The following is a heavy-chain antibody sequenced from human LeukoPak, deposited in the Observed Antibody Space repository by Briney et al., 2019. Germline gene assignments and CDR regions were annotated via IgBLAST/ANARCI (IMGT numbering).Heavy chain of an antibody. CDR2: INPNSGGT. CDR1: GYTFTGYS. CDR3: AREYSSSSFDY. J-gene: IGHJ4*02. Sequence: ASVKVSCKASGYTFTGYSMHWVRQAPGQGLEWMGWINPNSGGTNYAQKFQGRVTMTRDTSISTAYMELSRLRSDDTAVYYCAREYSSSSFDYWGQRTLVTVSS. V-gene: IGHV1-2*02. D-gene: IGHD6-6*01.